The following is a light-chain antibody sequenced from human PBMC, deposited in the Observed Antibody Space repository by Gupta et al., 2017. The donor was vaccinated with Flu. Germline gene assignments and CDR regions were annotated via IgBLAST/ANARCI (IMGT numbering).Light chain of an antibody. CDR2: GNN. CDR1: DSNIGAHPD. CDR3: QSYDAGLSAGV. J-gene: IGLJ3*02. V-gene: IGLV1-40*01. Sequence: QSVLPQPPSVSGAPGQRVIISCPGDDSNIGAHPDVHWYQQLPESVPKLLIFGNNNRPSGVPERFSGARSDTSASLTITGLRPEDEADYYCQSYDAGLSAGVFGGGTKLTVL.